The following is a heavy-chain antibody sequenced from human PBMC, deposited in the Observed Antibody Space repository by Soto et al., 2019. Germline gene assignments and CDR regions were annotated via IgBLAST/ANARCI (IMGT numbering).Heavy chain of an antibody. D-gene: IGHD6-19*01. CDR1: GGSISSSSYY. J-gene: IGHJ4*02. Sequence: QLQLQESGPGLVKPSETLSLTCTVSGGSISSSSYYWGWIRQTPGKGLEWLGGIYYSGSTYYNPSLKSRVTISVDTSKNQFCRKLSSVTAAETAVYYCARHYSSGWHFDCWGQGTLVTVCS. V-gene: IGHV4-39*01. CDR3: ARHYSSGWHFDC. CDR2: IYYSGST.